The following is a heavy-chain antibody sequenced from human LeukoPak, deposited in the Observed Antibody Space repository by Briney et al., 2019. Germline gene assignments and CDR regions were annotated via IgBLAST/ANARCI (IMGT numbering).Heavy chain of an antibody. J-gene: IGHJ4*02. Sequence: SETLSLTCAVYGGSFSGYYWSWIRQPPGKGLEWIGEINHSGSTNYNPSLKSRVTISVDTSKNQFSLKLSSVTAADTAVYYCASQSRRYSSSSLRGWGQGTLVTVSS. CDR2: INHSGST. CDR1: GGSFSGYY. D-gene: IGHD6-6*01. CDR3: ASQSRRYSSSSLRG. V-gene: IGHV4-34*01.